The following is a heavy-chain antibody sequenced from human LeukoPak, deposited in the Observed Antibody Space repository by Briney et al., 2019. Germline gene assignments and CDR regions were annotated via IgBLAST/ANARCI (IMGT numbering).Heavy chain of an antibody. CDR2: IKEDGSGK. J-gene: IGHJ4*02. D-gene: IGHD1/OR15-1a*01. CDR1: GFTFSGHW. CDR3: ARHIPRGNNYFDC. V-gene: IGHV3-7*01. Sequence: PRGSLRLSCAASGFTFSGHWMTWVRQAPGKRLEWVANIKEDGSGKFYADSVEGRFTVSRDNAKNSLSLQMNSLGAEDTAVYYCARHIPRGNNYFDCWGQGTLVTVSS.